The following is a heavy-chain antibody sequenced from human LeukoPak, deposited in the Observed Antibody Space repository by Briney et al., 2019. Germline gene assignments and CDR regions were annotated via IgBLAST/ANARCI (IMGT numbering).Heavy chain of an antibody. CDR1: GGSISSYY. J-gene: IGHJ4*02. CDR3: ARGSDFGDY. D-gene: IGHD4-17*01. CDR2: MSYSGST. V-gene: IGHV4-59*01. Sequence: SETLSLTCTVSGGSISSYYWSWIRQPPGKGLEWIGYMSYSGSTNYNPSLKSRVTMSINTSKNQFSLRLSSVTAADTAVYYCARGSDFGDYWGPGTLVTVSS.